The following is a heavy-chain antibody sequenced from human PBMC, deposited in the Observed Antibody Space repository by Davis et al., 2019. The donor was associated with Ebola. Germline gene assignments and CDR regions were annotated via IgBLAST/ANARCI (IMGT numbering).Heavy chain of an antibody. CDR3: AIRSGY. J-gene: IGHJ4*02. CDR2: IIPMFGIP. Sequence: SVKVSCKVSGGTFSSFAINWVRQAPGQGFEWMGGIIPMFGIPTYAQEFQGRVAISADESTNTVYMELSSLTPKDKAVYYCAIRSGYWGQGTLVTISS. CDR1: GGTFSSFA. V-gene: IGHV1-69*13.